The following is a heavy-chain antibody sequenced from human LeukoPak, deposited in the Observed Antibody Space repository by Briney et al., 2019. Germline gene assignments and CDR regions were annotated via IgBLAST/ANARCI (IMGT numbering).Heavy chain of an antibody. V-gene: IGHV1-2*02. CDR3: AALWGYGHENFGY. J-gene: IGHJ4*02. CDR1: GYTFTGSY. D-gene: IGHD5-18*01. Sequence: ASVKVSCKASGYTFTGSYMHWVPQAPGQGREWMGWVNPQSGVTHYAQKFQGRVTMTRDTSISTAYMEVSRLRSDDTAVYYCAALWGYGHENFGYWGQGTLVTVSS. CDR2: VNPQSGVT.